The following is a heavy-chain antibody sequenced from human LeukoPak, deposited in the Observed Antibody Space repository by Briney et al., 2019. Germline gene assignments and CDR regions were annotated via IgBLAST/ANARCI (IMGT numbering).Heavy chain of an antibody. J-gene: IGHJ4*02. D-gene: IGHD3-10*01. Sequence: GGSLRLSCAASGFTVSSNYMSWVRQAPGKGLEWVSVIYSGGSTYYADSVKGRFTISRDNSKNTLYLQMNSLRAEDTAVYYCARASRTYYYGSGSYPFDYWGQGTLVTVSS. CDR1: GFTVSSNY. V-gene: IGHV3-53*01. CDR2: IYSGGST. CDR3: ARASRTYYYGSGSYPFDY.